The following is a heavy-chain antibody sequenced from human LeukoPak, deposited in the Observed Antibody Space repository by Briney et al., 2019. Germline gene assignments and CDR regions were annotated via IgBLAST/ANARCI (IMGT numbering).Heavy chain of an antibody. CDR2: INHSGST. Sequence: SETLSLTCAVYGGSFSGYYWSWIRQPPGKGLEWIGEINHSGSTYYNPSLKSRVTISVDRSENQFSLKLSSVTAADTAVYYCARGYDYGDFYFDYWGQGTLVTVSS. CDR3: ARGYDYGDFYFDY. CDR1: GGSFSGYY. J-gene: IGHJ4*02. V-gene: IGHV4-34*01. D-gene: IGHD4-17*01.